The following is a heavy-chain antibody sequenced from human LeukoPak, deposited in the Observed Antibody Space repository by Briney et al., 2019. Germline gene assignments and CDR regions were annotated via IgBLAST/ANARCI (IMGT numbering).Heavy chain of an antibody. V-gene: IGHV1-24*01. CDR1: GYTLTELS. Sequence: ASVKVSCKVSGYTLTELSMHWVRQAPGKGLEWMGGFDPEDGETIYAQKFQGRVTMTEDTSTDTAYMELSSLRSDDTAVYYCARVQIGSRIAACPQDYWGQGTLVTVSS. CDR2: FDPEDGET. CDR3: ARVQIGSRIAACPQDY. D-gene: IGHD6-6*01. J-gene: IGHJ4*02.